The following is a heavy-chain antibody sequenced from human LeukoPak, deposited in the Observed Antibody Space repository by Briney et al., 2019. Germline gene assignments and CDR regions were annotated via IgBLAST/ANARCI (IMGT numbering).Heavy chain of an antibody. Sequence: RQAPXXXXXWMGLISVYNGNTNYVQKLQGRVTMTTDTSTDTAYMELRSLRSDDTAAYYCARVGRLSSFDYWGQGTLVTVSS. D-gene: IGHD6-25*01. J-gene: IGHJ4*02. CDR3: ARVGRLSSFDY. CDR2: ISVYNGNT. V-gene: IGHV1-18*01.